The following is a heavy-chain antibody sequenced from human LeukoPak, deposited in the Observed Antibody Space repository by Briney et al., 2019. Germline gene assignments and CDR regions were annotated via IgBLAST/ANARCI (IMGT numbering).Heavy chain of an antibody. Sequence: GGSLRLSCAASGFTFSSYSMNWVRQAPGKGREWVSSISSSSSYIYYADSVRGRFTISRDNAKNSLYLQMNSLRAEDTAVYYCAREGVEIAAAGSFDYWGQGTLVTVSS. V-gene: IGHV3-21*01. CDR3: AREGVEIAAAGSFDY. J-gene: IGHJ4*02. CDR2: ISSSSSYI. D-gene: IGHD6-13*01. CDR1: GFTFSSYS.